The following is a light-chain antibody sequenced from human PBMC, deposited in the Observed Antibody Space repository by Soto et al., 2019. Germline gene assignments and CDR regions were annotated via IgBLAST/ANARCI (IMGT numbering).Light chain of an antibody. Sequence: QSALTQPASVSGSPGQSITISCTGTSSDVGGYNYVSWYQHHPGKAPKLIIYEVRNRPSGVSNRFSGSKSGNTASLTISGLQAEDEADYYCTSYTRTSPYVFGTGTKLTVL. CDR1: SSDVGGYNY. CDR2: EVR. CDR3: TSYTRTSPYV. V-gene: IGLV2-14*01. J-gene: IGLJ1*01.